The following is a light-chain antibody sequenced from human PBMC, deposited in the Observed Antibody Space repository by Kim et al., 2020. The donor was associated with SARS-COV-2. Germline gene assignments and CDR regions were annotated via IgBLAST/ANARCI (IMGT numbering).Light chain of an antibody. V-gene: IGKV3-11*01. CDR1: QSVSSY. CDR2: DAS. J-gene: IGKJ4*01. Sequence: AHLYLSPGERASLPCRASQSVSSYLGWYQQKPGQAPRLLIYDASNRATGIPARFSGSGSGTDFTLTISSLEPEDFAVYYCQQRITFGGGTKVDIK. CDR3: QQRIT.